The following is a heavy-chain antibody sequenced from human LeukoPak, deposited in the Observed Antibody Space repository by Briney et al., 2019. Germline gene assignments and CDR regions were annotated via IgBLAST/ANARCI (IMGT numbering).Heavy chain of an antibody. CDR1: GFIFSNYD. CDR3: ARGGRDGYNSWFDP. V-gene: IGHV3-13*01. J-gene: IGHJ5*02. CDR2: IGTAGDT. Sequence: GSLRLSCAASGFIFSNYDMYWVRQATGKGLEWVSVIGTAGDTYYPGSVKGRFTISRENAKNSLYLQMNSLRAGDTAVYYCARGGRDGYNSWFDPWGQGTLVTVSS. D-gene: IGHD5-24*01.